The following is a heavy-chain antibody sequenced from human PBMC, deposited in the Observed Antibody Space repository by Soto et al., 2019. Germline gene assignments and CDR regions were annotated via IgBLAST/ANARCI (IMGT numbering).Heavy chain of an antibody. CDR2: IIPIFGTA. D-gene: IGHD2-21*02. CDR1: GGTFSSYA. CDR3: ARLLAYCGGDCYSGLDY. Sequence: SVKVSCKASGGTFSSYAISWVRQAPGQGLEWMGGIIPIFGTANYAQKFQGRVTITADESTSTAYMELSSLRSEDTAVYYCARLLAYCGGDCYSGLDYWGQGTLVTVSS. J-gene: IGHJ4*02. V-gene: IGHV1-69*13.